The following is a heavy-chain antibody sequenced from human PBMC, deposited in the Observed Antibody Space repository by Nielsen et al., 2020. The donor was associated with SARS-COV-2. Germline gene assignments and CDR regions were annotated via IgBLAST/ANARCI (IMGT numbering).Heavy chain of an antibody. Sequence: GRTLRLSCQPPESTFNIYAMAGVRRAPGRGLQWVTGFRASGGSTYYTASVKGRFSISRDISKNRLVQQMHSLRVEDTALDYWAKDRVVRGDALDLWGQGTMVTVSS. CDR3: AKDRVVRGDALDL. CDR1: ESTFNIYA. V-gene: IGHV3-23*01. J-gene: IGHJ3*01. CDR2: FRASGGST. D-gene: IGHD3-10*01.